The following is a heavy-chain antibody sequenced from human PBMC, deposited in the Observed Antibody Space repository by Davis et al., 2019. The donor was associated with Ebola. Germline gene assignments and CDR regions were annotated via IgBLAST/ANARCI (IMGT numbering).Heavy chain of an antibody. Sequence: PGGSLRLSCAASGFTFRSYDMHWVRQATGKGLEWVSAIGAVGDTYYPVSVKGRFTISRENAKNSLYLQMNSLRAEDTAVYYCARAGFGSTWFDCWGQGILVTVSS. V-gene: IGHV3-13*01. D-gene: IGHD6-13*01. J-gene: IGHJ5*01. CDR3: ARAGFGSTWFDC. CDR2: IGAVGDT. CDR1: GFTFRSYD.